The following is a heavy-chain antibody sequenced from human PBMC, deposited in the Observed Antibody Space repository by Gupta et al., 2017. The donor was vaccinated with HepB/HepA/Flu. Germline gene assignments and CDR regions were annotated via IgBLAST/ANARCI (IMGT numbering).Heavy chain of an antibody. V-gene: IGHV3-23*01. CDR3: AKERVADSRASDI. CDR1: GFTLSSYV. J-gene: IGHJ3*02. Sequence: EVQLLESGGGLVQPGGSLRLSCAASGFTLSSYVMRWVRQAPGKQLEWVSSINARGNTYYADAVKGRFTISRDNSMNTLYLQMNSLRADDTAIYYFAKERVADSRASDIWSQGTMVTVSS. CDR2: INARGNT. D-gene: IGHD3-22*01.